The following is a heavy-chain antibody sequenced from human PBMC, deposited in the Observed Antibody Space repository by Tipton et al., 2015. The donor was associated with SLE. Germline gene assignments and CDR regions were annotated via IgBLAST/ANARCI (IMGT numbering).Heavy chain of an antibody. Sequence: SLRLSCTASGFTFVSYSMSWVRQAPGKGLEWIAGISDSGGSTYYADSVKGRFTISRDNSKNALSLQMNSLRAEDTAVYYCAKVSPAAAIGFRLGYWGQGTLATVSS. J-gene: IGHJ4*02. D-gene: IGHD2-2*02. CDR3: AKVSPAAAIGFRLGY. CDR2: ISDSGGST. V-gene: IGHV3-23*01. CDR1: GFTFVSYS.